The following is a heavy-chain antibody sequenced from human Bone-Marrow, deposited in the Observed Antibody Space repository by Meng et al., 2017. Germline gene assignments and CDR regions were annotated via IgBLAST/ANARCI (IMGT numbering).Heavy chain of an antibody. CDR2: ISAYNGNT. D-gene: IGHD6-13*01. CDR1: GYTFRSYG. Sequence: VQLVESGAEVKKPGASVKVSLKASGYTFRSYGSSWVRQSPGQGLEWMGWISAYNGNTNYAQKLQGRVTMTTETFTSTAYMELSGLRSDDTAMYYCARDEDISAAGKLFGDYWGQGTLVTVSS. V-gene: IGHV1-18*01. CDR3: ARDEDISAAGKLFGDY. J-gene: IGHJ4*02.